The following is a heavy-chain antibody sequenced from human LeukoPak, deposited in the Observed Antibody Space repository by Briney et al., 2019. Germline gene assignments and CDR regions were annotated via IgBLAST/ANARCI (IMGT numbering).Heavy chain of an antibody. J-gene: IGHJ4*02. CDR1: GFTFSSYS. CDR2: ISSSSSYI. D-gene: IGHD3-22*01. V-gene: IGHV3-21*01. CDR3: ARESLGSSGYYRDY. Sequence: GGSLRLSCAASGFTFSSYSMNWGRQAPGKGLEWVSSISSSSSYIYYADSVKGRFTISRDNAKNSLYLQMNSLRAEDTAVYYCARESLGSSGYYRDYWGQGTLVTVSS.